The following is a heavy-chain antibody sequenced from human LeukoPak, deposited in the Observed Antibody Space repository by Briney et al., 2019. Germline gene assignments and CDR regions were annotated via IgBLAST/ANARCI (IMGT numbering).Heavy chain of an antibody. J-gene: IGHJ4*02. V-gene: IGHV4-38-2*01. CDR3: ARGAHYGDYGEV. CDR2: IYHSGST. Sequence: NPSETLSLTCAVSGYSISSGYYWGWIRQPPGKGLEWIGSIYHSGSTYYNPSLKSRVTISVDTSKNQFSLKLSSVTAADTAVYYCARGAHYGDYGEVWGQGTLVTVSS. CDR1: GYSISSGYY. D-gene: IGHD4-17*01.